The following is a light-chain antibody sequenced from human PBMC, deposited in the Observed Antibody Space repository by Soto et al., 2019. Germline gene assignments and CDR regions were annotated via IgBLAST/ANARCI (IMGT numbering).Light chain of an antibody. V-gene: IGKV3-20*01. CDR3: QQYCSSFRYT. CDR2: GAS. J-gene: IGKJ2*01. CDR1: QSVNGNY. Sequence: EIVLTQSPGTLSLSPGERATLSCRASQSVNGNYLTWYQQKPGQAPRLLIYGASSRATGIPDRFSGSGSGTAFTLTISRLEPEDFSVYYCQQYCSSFRYTFGQGTKLEIK.